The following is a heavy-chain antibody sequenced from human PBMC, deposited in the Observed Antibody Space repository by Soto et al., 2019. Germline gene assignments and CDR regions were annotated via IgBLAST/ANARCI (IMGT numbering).Heavy chain of an antibody. CDR1: GGSFSGSY. CDR3: ARQRDPLGLFARTRAMDF. D-gene: IGHD7-27*01. Sequence: LSLTGAVYGGSFSGSYWSWIRQPPGKGLEWIGEINHSGSTNYKSSLKSRVTISVDTSKNQFSLKLNSVTAADTAVYYCARQRDPLGLFARTRAMDFWGQGTTVTVSS. V-gene: IGHV4-34*01. J-gene: IGHJ6*02. CDR2: INHSGST.